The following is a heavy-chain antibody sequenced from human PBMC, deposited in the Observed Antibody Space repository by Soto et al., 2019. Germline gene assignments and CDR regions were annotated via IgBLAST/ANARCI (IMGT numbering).Heavy chain of an antibody. V-gene: IGHV1-3*01. CDR3: ARDLQADY. CDR2: SNAGNGNT. Sequence: QVQLVQSGAEVKKPGASVKVSCKASGYTFTSYAMHWVRQAPGQRLEWMGWSNAGNGNTKYSQKFQGRVTITRDTSASTASMELSSLRSEVTAVYSFARDLQADYWRQGTLVTVSS. CDR1: GYTFTSYA. J-gene: IGHJ4*02.